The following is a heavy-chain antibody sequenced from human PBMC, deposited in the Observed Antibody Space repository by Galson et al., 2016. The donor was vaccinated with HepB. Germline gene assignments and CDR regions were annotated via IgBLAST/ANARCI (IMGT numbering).Heavy chain of an antibody. CDR1: GFTFSRYW. D-gene: IGHD3-10*01. V-gene: IGHV3-7*01. CDR2: IKEDASEK. Sequence: SLRLSCAASGFTFSRYWMSWVRQAPGKGLEWVANIKEDASEKYYVDSVKGRFTISRDNAKNSVYLQMNSLRVEDTAVYYCAKGGPYYYGSGSYSQREFWGQGTLVTVSS. CDR3: AKGGPYYYGSGSYSQREF. J-gene: IGHJ4*02.